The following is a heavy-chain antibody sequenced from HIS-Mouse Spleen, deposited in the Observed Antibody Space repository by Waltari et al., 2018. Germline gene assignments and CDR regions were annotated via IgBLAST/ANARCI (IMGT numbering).Heavy chain of an antibody. Sequence: QLQLQESGPGLVKPSETLSLTCTVSGGSISSSSYYWGWIRQPPGKGLEWIGSIYYRRSTYYNPSRKSRVTISVDTSKNQFSLKLSSVTAADMAVYYCAREIPYSSSWYDWYFDLWGRGTLVTVSS. J-gene: IGHJ2*01. CDR3: AREIPYSSSWYDWYFDL. D-gene: IGHD6-13*01. CDR1: GGSISSSSYY. V-gene: IGHV4-39*07. CDR2: IYYRRST.